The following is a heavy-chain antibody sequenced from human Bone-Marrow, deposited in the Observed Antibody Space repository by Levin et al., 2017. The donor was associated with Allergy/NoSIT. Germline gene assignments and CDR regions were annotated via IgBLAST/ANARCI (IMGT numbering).Heavy chain of an antibody. J-gene: IGHJ6*02. CDR3: AKELKTIVVIPSYGLDV. V-gene: IGHV3-23*01. D-gene: IGHD3-22*01. Sequence: PGGSLRLSCAASGFFFGGYAMSWVRQAPGKGLEWVSGISGSGATTFYADSVSGRFTMSRDNSKNMLYLQMNSLRAEDTAVYYCAKELKTIVVIPSYGLDVWGQGTTVTVSS. CDR1: GFFFGGYA. CDR2: ISGSGATT.